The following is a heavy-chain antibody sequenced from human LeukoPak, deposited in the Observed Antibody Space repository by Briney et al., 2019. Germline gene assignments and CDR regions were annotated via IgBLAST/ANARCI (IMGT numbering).Heavy chain of an antibody. D-gene: IGHD3-10*01. J-gene: IGHJ6*02. CDR1: GFNFRGYA. CDR2: IRSNGNEK. CDR3: AKDRDGSGSFKKRMDV. Sequence: GSLRLSCAASGFNFRGYAMHWVRQAPGKGLEWVALIRSNGNEKFYLDAVQGRFTISRDNSKNTLFLQMSSLRPEDTAVYYCAKDRDGSGSFKKRMDVWGQGTTVSVSS. V-gene: IGHV3-30*02.